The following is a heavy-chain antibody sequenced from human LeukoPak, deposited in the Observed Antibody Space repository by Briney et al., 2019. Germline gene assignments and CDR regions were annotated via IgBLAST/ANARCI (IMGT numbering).Heavy chain of an antibody. V-gene: IGHV3-11*04. CDR2: ISRSGGSI. D-gene: IGHD2-15*01. CDR3: ARDIPPHSGFDY. Sequence: SGGSLRLSCATSGFTFSDYYMSWIRQAPGKGLECISYISRSGGSIYYADSVEGRFTVSRDNAKNSLYLQMNSLRAEDTAVYYCARDIPPHSGFDYWGQGTLVTVSS. J-gene: IGHJ4*02. CDR1: GFTFSDYY.